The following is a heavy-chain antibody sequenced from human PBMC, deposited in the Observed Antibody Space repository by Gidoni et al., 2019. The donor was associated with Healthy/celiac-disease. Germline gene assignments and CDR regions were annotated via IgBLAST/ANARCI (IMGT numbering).Heavy chain of an antibody. CDR2: ISSSSSYI. CDR1: GFTFSSYS. CDR3: ARGPVGARPGENY. V-gene: IGHV3-21*01. D-gene: IGHD1-26*01. J-gene: IGHJ4*02. Sequence: EVQLVESGGGLVKPGGSLRLSCAASGFTFSSYSMNWVRQAPGKGLEWVSSISSSSSYIYYADSVKGRFTISRDNAKNSLYLQMNSLRAEDTAVYYCARGPVGARPGENYWGQGTLVTVSS.